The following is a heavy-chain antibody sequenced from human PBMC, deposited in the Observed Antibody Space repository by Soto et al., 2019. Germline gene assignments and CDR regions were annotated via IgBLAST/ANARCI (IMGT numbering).Heavy chain of an antibody. D-gene: IGHD6-19*01. Sequence: GASVKVSCKASGYTFTSYGISWVRQAPGQGLEWMGWISAYNGNTNYAQKLQGRVTMTTDTSTSTAYMELRSLRSDDTAVYYCACVLSSSGWFYFHPWRQGTLVTVPQ. CDR1: GYTFTSYG. CDR2: ISAYNGNT. CDR3: ACVLSSSGWFYFHP. J-gene: IGHJ5*02. V-gene: IGHV1-18*01.